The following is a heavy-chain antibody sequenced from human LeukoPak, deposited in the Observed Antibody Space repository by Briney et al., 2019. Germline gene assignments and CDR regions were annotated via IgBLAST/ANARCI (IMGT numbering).Heavy chain of an antibody. CDR2: IYYSGRT. D-gene: IGHD3-10*01. V-gene: IGHV4-59*12. CDR1: GGSISTYY. Sequence: SETLSLTCVVSGGSISTYYWSWVRQPPGKGLEWIGYIYYSGRTNYNPSLKSRVSISLDTSMIHFSLRLSSVTAADTAVYFCARGSRTPDYWGQGTLVTVSS. CDR3: ARGSRTPDY. J-gene: IGHJ4*02.